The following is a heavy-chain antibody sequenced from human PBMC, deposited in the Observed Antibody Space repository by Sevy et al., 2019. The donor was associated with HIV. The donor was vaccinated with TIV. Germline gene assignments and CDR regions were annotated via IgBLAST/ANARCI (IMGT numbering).Heavy chain of an antibody. D-gene: IGHD1-26*01. V-gene: IGHV4-59*01. Sequence: SGTLSLTCTVSGGSIGHYYWSWIRQPPGKGLEWIAYVYYTGSTNYNPSLKGRVTIALDTPKNQFSLNLSSLTAADTAVYYCVRQGGLVDYGMDVWGQGTTVTVSS. CDR2: VYYTGST. CDR1: GGSIGHYY. J-gene: IGHJ6*02. CDR3: VRQGGLVDYGMDV.